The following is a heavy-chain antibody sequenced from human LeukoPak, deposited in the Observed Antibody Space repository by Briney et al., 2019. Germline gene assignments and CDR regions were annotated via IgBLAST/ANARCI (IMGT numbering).Heavy chain of an antibody. D-gene: IGHD3-10*01. V-gene: IGHV4-34*01. CDR2: INHSGST. CDR3: ARGPVRYGSGSYFSGYYYYMDV. CDR1: GGSFSGYY. J-gene: IGHJ6*03. Sequence: SETLSLTCAVYGGSFSGYYWSWIRQPPGKGLEWIGEINHSGSTNYNPSLKSRVTISVDTSKNQFSLKLSSVTAADTAVYYCARGPVRYGSGSYFSGYYYYMDVWGKGTAVTVSS.